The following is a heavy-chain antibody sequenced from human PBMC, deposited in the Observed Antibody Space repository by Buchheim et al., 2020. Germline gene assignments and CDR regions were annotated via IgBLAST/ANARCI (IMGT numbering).Heavy chain of an antibody. CDR3: ARGRYCSTSSCYSYYYYYNMDV. CDR1: GFTFTNHA. Sequence: VQLVESGGGLVQPGGSLRLSCAASGFTFTNHAMHWVRQAPGEGLEWVAVISNDGSNKYYADSVKGRFTISRENSKKTVFLQMNSLRPEDTAVYFCARGRYCSTSSCYSYYYYYNMDVWGQGTT. CDR2: ISNDGSNK. D-gene: IGHD2-2*01. V-gene: IGHV3-30-3*01. J-gene: IGHJ6*02.